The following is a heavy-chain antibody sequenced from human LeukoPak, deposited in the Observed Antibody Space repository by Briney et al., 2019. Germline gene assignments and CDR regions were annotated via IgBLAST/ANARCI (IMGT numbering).Heavy chain of an antibody. Sequence: PGGSLRLSCVASGFTFSSYSMNWVRQAPGKGLEWVSSISTGSSYIYYADSVKGRLTIYRDNDKNSLYLQMNSLRAEDTAVYYCARDNRGDYDLDCWGQGTLVAVSS. CDR3: ARDNRGDYDLDC. D-gene: IGHD4-17*01. CDR2: ISTGSSYI. J-gene: IGHJ4*02. V-gene: IGHV3-21*01. CDR1: GFTFSSYS.